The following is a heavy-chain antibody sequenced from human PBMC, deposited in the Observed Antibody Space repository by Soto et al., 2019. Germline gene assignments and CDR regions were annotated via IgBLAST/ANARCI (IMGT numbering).Heavy chain of an antibody. CDR1: GYTFTSYR. Sequence: QVQLVQSGAEVKKPGASVKVSCKASGYTFTSYRISWLRQAPGQGLEWMGWISTYNGNINYAQNFQGRVTMTTDTSTSTAYLELTSLRSDDTAVYYCARAGEDAVLVPAATCDWFDPWGQGTLVTVSS. V-gene: IGHV1-18*01. CDR3: ARAGEDAVLVPAATCDWFDP. J-gene: IGHJ5*02. D-gene: IGHD2-2*01. CDR2: ISTYNGNI.